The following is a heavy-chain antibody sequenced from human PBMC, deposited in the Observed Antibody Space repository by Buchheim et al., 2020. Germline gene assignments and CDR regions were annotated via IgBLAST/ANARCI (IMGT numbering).Heavy chain of an antibody. CDR3: ARDLRVVPAATYYYYYGMDV. CDR2: INPNSGGT. J-gene: IGHJ6*02. Sequence: QVQLVQSGAEVKKPGASVKVSCKASGYTFTGYYMHWVRQAPGQGLEWMGRINPNSGGTNYAQKFQGRVTMTRDTSISTAYMELSRLRSADTAVYYCARDLRVVPAATYYYYYGMDVWGQGTT. V-gene: IGHV1-2*06. D-gene: IGHD2-2*01. CDR1: GYTFTGYY.